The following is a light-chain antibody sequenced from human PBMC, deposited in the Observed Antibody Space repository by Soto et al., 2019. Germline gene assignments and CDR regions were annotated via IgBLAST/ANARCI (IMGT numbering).Light chain of an antibody. J-gene: IGKJ3*01. CDR3: QQYGSSPFT. Sequence: EIVLTQSPGTLSLSPGERATLSCRASQSVSSSYLAWYQQKPGQAPRLLIYGASSRATGIPDRFSGSGSGTDFTLTISRLEAEEFAVYYCQQYGSSPFTFGPGTKADIK. CDR1: QSVSSSY. CDR2: GAS. V-gene: IGKV3-20*01.